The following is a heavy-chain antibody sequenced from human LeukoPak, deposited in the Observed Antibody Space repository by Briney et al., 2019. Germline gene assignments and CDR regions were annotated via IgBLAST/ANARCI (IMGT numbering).Heavy chain of an antibody. D-gene: IGHD2-15*01. CDR1: GFTFSSYW. J-gene: IGHJ6*02. V-gene: IGHV3-7*01. CDR3: ARTGGYCSGCSCYPPSV. CDR2: INQDGSEK. Sequence: GGSLRLSCAASGFTFSSYWMSWVRQAPGKGLEWVANINQDGSEKYSVDSVKGRFTISRDNAKNSLYLQMNSLRAEDTAVYYCARTGGYCSGCSCYPPSVWGQGTTVTVSS.